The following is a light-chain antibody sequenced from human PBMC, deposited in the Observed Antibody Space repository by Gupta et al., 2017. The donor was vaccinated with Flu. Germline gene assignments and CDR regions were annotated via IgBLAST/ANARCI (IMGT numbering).Light chain of an antibody. J-gene: IGKJ4*01. CDR2: SAS. V-gene: IGKV2-28*01. Sequence: PVSPGESAYISCRSSRSLLHGNEHHYLEWYRQSPVQSPQLLIYSASQRAYGDPDRSSGSGSVKDFALNSRRGETEDVGNYHGRYTLATPTFGGGTNVEIK. CDR1: RSLLHGNEHHY. CDR3: RYTLATPT.